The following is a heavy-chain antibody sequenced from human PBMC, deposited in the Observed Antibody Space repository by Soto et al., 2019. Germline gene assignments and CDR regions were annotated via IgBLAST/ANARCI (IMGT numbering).Heavy chain of an antibody. Sequence: QVQLVQSGAEVKKPGSSVKVSCKASGGTFSSNAISWVRQAPGQGLEWMGGIIPILGTANYAQKVQGRVTITAHKSTRASYMEMSSLRSEATAVYYCARDGLREGRLTGYYVCDHWGQVTPVTVSS. CDR3: ARDGLREGRLTGYYVCDH. CDR1: GGTFSSNA. V-gene: IGHV1-69*06. J-gene: IGHJ4*02. D-gene: IGHD3-9*01. CDR2: IIPILGTA.